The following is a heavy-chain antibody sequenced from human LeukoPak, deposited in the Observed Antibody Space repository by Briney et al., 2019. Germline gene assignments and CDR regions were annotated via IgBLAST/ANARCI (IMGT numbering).Heavy chain of an antibody. J-gene: IGHJ6*02. D-gene: IGHD3-10*01. CDR2: MNPNSGNT. V-gene: IGHV1-8*01. CDR1: GFTFTSYD. CDR3: ARGPTLVRGVIMPDSVGGMDV. Sequence: ASVKVSCKASGFTFTSYDINWVRQAPGQGLEWMGWMNPNSGNTRYAQKVQGRITMTRDTSISTAYMELSSLGSEDTAVYYCARGPTLVRGVIMPDSVGGMDVWGQGTTVTVSS.